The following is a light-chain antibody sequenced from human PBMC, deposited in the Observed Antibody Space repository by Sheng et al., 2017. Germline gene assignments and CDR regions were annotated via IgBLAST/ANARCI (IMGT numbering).Light chain of an antibody. Sequence: DTQMTQSPSSLSASVGDRVTITCRASQGISNSLAWYQQKPEKAPKLLLYDASRLESGVPSRFSGSGSGTDYTLTITSLQPEDFATYYCQQFYSTPSTYVGGT. CDR2: DAS. CDR1: QGISNS. V-gene: IGKV1-NL1*01. CDR3: QQFYSTPST. J-gene: IGKJ4*01.